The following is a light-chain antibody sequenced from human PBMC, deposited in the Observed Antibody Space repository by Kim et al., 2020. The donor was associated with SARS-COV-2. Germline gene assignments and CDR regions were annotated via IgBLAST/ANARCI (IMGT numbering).Light chain of an antibody. Sequence: QTVTMSCTGDSSNIGTGYYVHWCQQPPGTAPKLLIYGDKYRSSGVPDRFSGSKSANSASLAIAGLQAEDEADYYCQSYDSVLSGYVFGSGTKVTVL. CDR3: QSYDSVLSGYV. J-gene: IGLJ1*01. CDR2: GDK. V-gene: IGLV1-40*01. CDR1: SSNIGTGYY.